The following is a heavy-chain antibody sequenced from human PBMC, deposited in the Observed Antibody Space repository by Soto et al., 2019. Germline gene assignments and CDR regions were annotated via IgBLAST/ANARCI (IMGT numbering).Heavy chain of an antibody. Sequence: PSETLSLTCTVSGGSINSRSYYWGWIRQSPGKGLEWIGSIYYSGSTYYNPSLKSRVAMSVDTSKNQFPLKLRSVSAADTAAYYCARQRTSVVTQAYFDDWGQGSLVTVS. D-gene: IGHD2-21*02. CDR1: GGSINSRSYY. CDR3: ARQRTSVVTQAYFDD. J-gene: IGHJ4*02. CDR2: IYYSGST. V-gene: IGHV4-39*01.